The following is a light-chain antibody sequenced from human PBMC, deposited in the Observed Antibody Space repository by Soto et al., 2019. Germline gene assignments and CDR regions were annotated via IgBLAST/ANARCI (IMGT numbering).Light chain of an antibody. J-gene: IGKJ1*01. V-gene: IGKV3-15*01. CDR3: QQYNKWPPWR. Sequence: EIVMTQSPATLSVSPGARATLSCKASQSISSNLAWYQQKPGQAPRLLIYGASTTATGIPARFSGSGSGTEFTLTISSLQSEDFAVYYCQQYNKWPPWRFGQGTKVEIK. CDR2: GAS. CDR1: QSISSN.